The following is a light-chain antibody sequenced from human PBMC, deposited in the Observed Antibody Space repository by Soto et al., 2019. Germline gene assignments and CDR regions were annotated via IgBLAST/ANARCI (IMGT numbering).Light chain of an antibody. J-gene: IGLJ2*01. V-gene: IGLV1-44*01. CDR3: AAWDDSLNGVV. CDR1: FSNIGSNT. CDR2: SNN. Sequence: QSVLTQSPSASGTHGRRVTISCSGSFSNIGSNTVNWYEQLPGTAPKLLIYSNNQRPSGVPDRISGTKSGTSASLAIRGLQSDDEADYYCAAWDDSLNGVVFGGGTKLTVL.